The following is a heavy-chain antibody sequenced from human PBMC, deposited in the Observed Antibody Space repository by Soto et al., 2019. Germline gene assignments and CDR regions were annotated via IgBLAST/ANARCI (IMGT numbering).Heavy chain of an antibody. J-gene: IGHJ6*02. V-gene: IGHV3-23*01. D-gene: IGHD3-22*01. CDR1: GCTFSSYA. CDR2: ISGSGGST. CDR3: AANRGYNYYYGMDV. Sequence: EVKLLESGGGLVQPGGSLRLSCAASGCTFSSYAMSWVRQAPGKGLEWVSAISGSGGSTYYADSVKGRFTISRDNSKNTLYLQMNSLRAEDTAVYYCAANRGYNYYYGMDVWGQGTTVTVSS.